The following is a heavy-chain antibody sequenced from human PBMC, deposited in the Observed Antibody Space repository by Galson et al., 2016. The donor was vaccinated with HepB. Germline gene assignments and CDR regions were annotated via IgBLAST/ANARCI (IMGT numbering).Heavy chain of an antibody. V-gene: IGHV3-64*01. Sequence: SLRLSRAGSGFTFSSYAMQWVRQAPGKGLEFVSFVYTYGDPAYYASSVRGRFTISKDDSKNTLFLQMASLRPEDTAVYYCSRDLRDWGQGTLVTVSS. J-gene: IGHJ4*02. CDR2: VYTYGDPA. CDR3: SRDLRD. CDR1: GFTFSSYA.